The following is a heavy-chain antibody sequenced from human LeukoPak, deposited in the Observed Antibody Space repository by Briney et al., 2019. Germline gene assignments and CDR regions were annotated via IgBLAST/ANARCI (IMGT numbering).Heavy chain of an antibody. V-gene: IGHV3-48*01. Sequence: GGSLRLSCAASGFTFSSYSMNWVRQAPGKGLEWVSYISSSSSTIYYADSVKGRFTISRDNAKNSLYLEMNSLRAEDTAVYYCARTYYDFWSGYYSHEGNPFDYWGQGTLVTVSS. CDR1: GFTFSSYS. CDR2: ISSSSSTI. CDR3: ARTYYDFWSGYYSHEGNPFDY. J-gene: IGHJ4*02. D-gene: IGHD3-3*01.